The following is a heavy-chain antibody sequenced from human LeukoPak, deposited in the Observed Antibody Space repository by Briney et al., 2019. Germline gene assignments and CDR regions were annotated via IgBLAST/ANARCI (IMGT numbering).Heavy chain of an antibody. J-gene: IGHJ4*02. D-gene: IGHD1-26*01. CDR2: LNRGGDTT. V-gene: IGHV3-74*01. CDR3: AKEKWEPPRYFDY. Sequence: PGGSLRLSCAASGFTFSSYMMHWVRQAPGKGLVWVSRLNRGGDTTTYADSVKGRFTISRDNSKNTLYLQMNSLRAEDTAVYYCAKEKWEPPRYFDYWGQGTLVTVSS. CDR1: GFTFSSYM.